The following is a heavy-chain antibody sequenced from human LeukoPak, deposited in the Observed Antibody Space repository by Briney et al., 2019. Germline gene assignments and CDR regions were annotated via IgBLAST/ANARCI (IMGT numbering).Heavy chain of an antibody. D-gene: IGHD3-3*02. CDR3: ARGDPFFYYYYYMDV. CDR2: INHSGST. Sequence: SETLSLTCVVYGGSFSGDFWSWIRQPPGKGLEWIGEINHSGSTNYNPSLKSRVTISVDTSKNQFSLKLSSVTAADTAVYYCARGDPFFYYYYYMDVWGKGTTVTVSS. V-gene: IGHV4-34*01. J-gene: IGHJ6*03. CDR1: GGSFSGDF.